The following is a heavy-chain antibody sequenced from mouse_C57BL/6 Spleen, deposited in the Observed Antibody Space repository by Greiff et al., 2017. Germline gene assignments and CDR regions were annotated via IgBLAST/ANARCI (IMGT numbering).Heavy chain of an antibody. Sequence: EVNVVESGGGLVKPGGSLKLSCAASGFTFSSYAMSWVRQTPEKRLEWVATISDGGSYTYYPDNVTGRFTISRDNAKNNLYLQMSHLKSEDTAMYYCAREYGNLYYAMDYWGQGTSVTVSS. D-gene: IGHD2-10*02. CDR3: AREYGNLYYAMDY. CDR2: ISDGGSYT. CDR1: GFTFSSYA. J-gene: IGHJ4*01. V-gene: IGHV5-4*03.